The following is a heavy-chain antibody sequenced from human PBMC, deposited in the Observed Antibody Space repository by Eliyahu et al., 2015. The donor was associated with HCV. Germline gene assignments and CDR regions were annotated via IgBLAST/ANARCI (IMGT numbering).Heavy chain of an antibody. Sequence: QVQLQESGPGLVKPSETLSLTCTVSGGSISSYYWSWIRQPPGKGLEWIGYIYDSGSTNYNPSLKSRVIISGDTSKNQVSLKLSSVTAADTAVYYCARVVGRRFDPWGQGTLVTVSS. D-gene: IGHD2-15*01. CDR1: GGSISSYY. CDR2: IYDSGST. CDR3: ARVVGRRFDP. V-gene: IGHV4-59*01. J-gene: IGHJ5*02.